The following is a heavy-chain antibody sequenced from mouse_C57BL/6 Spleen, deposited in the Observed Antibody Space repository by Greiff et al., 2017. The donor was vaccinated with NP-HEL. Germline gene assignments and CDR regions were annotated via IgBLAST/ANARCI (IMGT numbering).Heavy chain of an antibody. V-gene: IGHV1-80*01. D-gene: IGHD3-2*02. Sequence: LVESGAELVKPGASVKISCKASGYAFSSYWMNWVKQRPGKGLEWIGQIYPGDGDTNYNGKFKGKATLTADKSSSTAYMQLSSLTSEDSAVYFCARGTAQATGFAYWGQGTLVTVSA. CDR2: IYPGDGDT. CDR1: GYAFSSYW. CDR3: ARGTAQATGFAY. J-gene: IGHJ3*01.